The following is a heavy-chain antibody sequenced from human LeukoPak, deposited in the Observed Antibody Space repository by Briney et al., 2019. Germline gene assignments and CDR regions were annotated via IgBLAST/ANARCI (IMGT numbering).Heavy chain of an antibody. V-gene: IGHV3-21*01. Sequence: GGSLRLSCAASGFTFSSYSMNWVRQAPGKGLEWVSSISSSSSYIYYADSVKGRFTISRDNAKNTLYLQMNSLRAEDTAVYYCATLVPAAVRTWGQGTLVTVSS. CDR1: GFTFSSYS. D-gene: IGHD2-2*02. CDR3: ATLVPAAVRT. J-gene: IGHJ5*02. CDR2: ISSSSSYI.